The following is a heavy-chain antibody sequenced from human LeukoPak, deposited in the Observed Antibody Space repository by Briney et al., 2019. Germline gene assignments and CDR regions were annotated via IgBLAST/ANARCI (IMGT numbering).Heavy chain of an antibody. CDR1: GGSISSYY. J-gene: IGHJ4*02. CDR2: IYYSGST. Sequence: SETLSFTCTVSGGSISSYYWSWIRQPPGKGLEWIGYIYYSGSTNYNPSLKSRVTISVDTSKNQFSLKLSSVTAADTAVYYCASPRDTHSGSFLFDYWGQGTLVTVSS. V-gene: IGHV4-59*01. CDR3: ASPRDTHSGSFLFDY. D-gene: IGHD1-26*01.